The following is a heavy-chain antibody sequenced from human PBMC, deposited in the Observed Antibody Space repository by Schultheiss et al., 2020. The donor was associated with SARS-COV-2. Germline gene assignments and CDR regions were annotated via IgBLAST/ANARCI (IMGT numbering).Heavy chain of an antibody. V-gene: IGHV4-31*03. CDR3: ARGEPSRDYYGSGSYYNRRFDP. J-gene: IGHJ5*02. CDR1: GGSISSGGYY. D-gene: IGHD3-10*01. CDR2: IYYSGST. Sequence: LRLSCTVSGGSISSGGYYWSWNRQHPGKGLEWIGYIYYSGSTYYNPSLKSRVTISVDTSKNQFSLKLSSVTAADTAVYYCARGEPSRDYYGSGSYYNRRFDPWGQGTLVTVSS.